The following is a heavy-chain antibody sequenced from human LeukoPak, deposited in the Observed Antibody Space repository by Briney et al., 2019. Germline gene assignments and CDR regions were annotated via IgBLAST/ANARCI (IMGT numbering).Heavy chain of an antibody. CDR2: IIPIFGTA. D-gene: IGHD6-25*01. CDR3: ARGRAHSSALVRVLYYYYMDV. J-gene: IGHJ6*03. CDR1: GGTFSSYA. V-gene: IGHV1-69*05. Sequence: GSSVTVSCKASGGTFSSYAISWVRQAPGQGLEWMGGIIPIFGTANYAQKFQGRVTITTDESTSTAYMELSSLRSEDTAVYYCARGRAHSSALVRVLYYYYMDVWGKGTTVTVSS.